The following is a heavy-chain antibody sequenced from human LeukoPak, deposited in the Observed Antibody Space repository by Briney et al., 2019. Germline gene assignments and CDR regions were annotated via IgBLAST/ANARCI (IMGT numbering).Heavy chain of an antibody. CDR1: GFTFSSYG. V-gene: IGHV3-30*18. Sequence: GGSLRLSCAASGFTFSSYGMHWVRQAPGKELEWVAVISYDGSNKYYADSVKGRFTISRDNSKNTLYLQMNSLRAEDTAVYYCAKDLWDYVFSYDFDYWGQGTLVTVSS. CDR3: AKDLWDYVFSYDFDY. D-gene: IGHD4-17*01. CDR2: ISYDGSNK. J-gene: IGHJ4*02.